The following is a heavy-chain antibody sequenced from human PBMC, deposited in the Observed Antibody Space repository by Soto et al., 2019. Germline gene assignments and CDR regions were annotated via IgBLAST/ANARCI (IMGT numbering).Heavy chain of an antibody. D-gene: IGHD3-10*01. CDR2: ISYDGSNK. CDR3: ALFDPGRGGDVGDY. CDR1: GFTFSSYG. V-gene: IGHV3-30*03. Sequence: QVQLVESGGGVVQPGRSLRLSCAASGFTFSSYGMHWVRQAPGKGLEWVAVISYDGSNKYYADSVKGRFTISRDNSKNPLYLQKNSMRAEDTAVYYCALFDPGRGGDVGDYWGQGTLVTVSS. J-gene: IGHJ4*02.